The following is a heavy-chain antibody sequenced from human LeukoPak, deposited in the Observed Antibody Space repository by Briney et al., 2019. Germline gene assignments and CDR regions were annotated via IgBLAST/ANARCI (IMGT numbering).Heavy chain of an antibody. CDR1: GGSISSGSYY. Sequence: PSQTLSLTCTVSGGSISSGSYYWSWIRQPAWKGLEWIGRIYTSGSTNYNPSLKSRVTISVDTSKNQFSLKLSSVTAADTAVYYCARDEGGNSAWGQGTLVTVSS. CDR2: IYTSGST. CDR3: ARDEGGNSA. D-gene: IGHD4-23*01. J-gene: IGHJ5*02. V-gene: IGHV4-61*02.